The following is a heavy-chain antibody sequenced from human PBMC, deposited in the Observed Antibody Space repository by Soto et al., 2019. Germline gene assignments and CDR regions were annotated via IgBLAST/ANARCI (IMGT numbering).Heavy chain of an antibody. CDR3: ARDALYVDNGLDL. D-gene: IGHD3-10*02. CDR1: GFSFSTHG. V-gene: IGHV3-33*01. J-gene: IGHJ5*02. Sequence: QVQLVESGGGVVRPGRSLRLSCAATGFSFSTHGMHWVRQAPGKGLEWVAVIVNDGSEQQYADSVKGRFTISRDNARNSLYLQMNNLRAEDTALYYCARDALYVDNGLDLWGQGTLVTVSS. CDR2: IVNDGSEQ.